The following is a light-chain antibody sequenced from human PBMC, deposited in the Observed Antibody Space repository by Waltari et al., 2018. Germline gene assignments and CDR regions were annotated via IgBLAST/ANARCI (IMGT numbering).Light chain of an antibody. CDR2: AAS. CDR3: QQSYSTPRT. Sequence: DIQMTKSPSSLSASVGDRVTITCRASQSISSYLNWYQQKPGKAPKLLFYAASSLQSGVPSRFSGSGSGTDFTLTISSLQPEDFATYYCQQSYSTPRTFGQGTKLEIK. CDR1: QSISSY. J-gene: IGKJ2*01. V-gene: IGKV1-39*01.